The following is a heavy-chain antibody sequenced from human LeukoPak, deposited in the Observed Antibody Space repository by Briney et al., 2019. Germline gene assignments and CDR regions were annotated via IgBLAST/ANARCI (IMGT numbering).Heavy chain of an antibody. V-gene: IGHV1-24*01. Sequence: ASVKVSCKVSGTYTLIELSMHWVRQAPGKGLEWMGGFDPEGGETIYAQKSKGRVTMTEDTSTDTAYMDLSSLRSEDTAVYYCATLLGETHFFDYWGQGTLVTVSS. J-gene: IGHJ4*02. CDR3: ATLLGETHFFDY. CDR1: GTYTLIELS. D-gene: IGHD1-26*01. CDR2: FDPEGGET.